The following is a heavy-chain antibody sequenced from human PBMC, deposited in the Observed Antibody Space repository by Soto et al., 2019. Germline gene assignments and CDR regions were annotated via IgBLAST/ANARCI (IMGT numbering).Heavy chain of an antibody. D-gene: IGHD4-17*01. CDR1: GDSIGSGEFY. CDR3: ARGILYGDPGWFDP. V-gene: IGHV4-30-4*01. J-gene: IGHJ5*02. CDR2: ISYSGSA. Sequence: PSETLSLTCNASGDSIGSGEFYWSWIRQAPRKGLEWIGYISYSGSAYYNPSLKSRVAISADTSKNQFSLKLTSVTAADTAVYYCARGILYGDPGWFDPWGQGTLVTVSS.